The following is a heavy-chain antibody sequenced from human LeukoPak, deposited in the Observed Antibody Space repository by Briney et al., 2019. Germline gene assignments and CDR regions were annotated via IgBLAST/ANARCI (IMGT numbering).Heavy chain of an antibody. CDR2: IYYSGST. Sequence: PSETLSLTCTVSGGSISSYYWSWIRQPPGKGLEWIGYIYYSGSTNYNPSLKSRVTISVDTSKNQFSLKLSSVTAADTAVYYCARSGGGTTVTTGQGFWFDPWGQGTLVTVSS. V-gene: IGHV4-59*01. CDR3: ARSGGGTTVTTGQGFWFDP. D-gene: IGHD4-17*01. J-gene: IGHJ5*02. CDR1: GGSISSYY.